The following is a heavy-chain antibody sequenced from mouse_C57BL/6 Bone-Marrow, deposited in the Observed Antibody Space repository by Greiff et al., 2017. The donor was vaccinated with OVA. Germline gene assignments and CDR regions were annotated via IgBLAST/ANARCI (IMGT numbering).Heavy chain of an antibody. V-gene: IGHV5-16*01. CDR2: INYDGSST. J-gene: IGHJ2*01. CDR1: GFTFSDYY. Sequence: EVKLVESEGGLVQPGRSLKLSCTASGFTFSDYYMAWVRQVPEKGLEWVANINYDGSSTYYLDSLKSRFIISRDNAKNILYLQMSSLKSEDTATYYCARDDGNYFDYWGQGTTLTVSS. CDR3: ARDDGNYFDY. D-gene: IGHD2-3*01.